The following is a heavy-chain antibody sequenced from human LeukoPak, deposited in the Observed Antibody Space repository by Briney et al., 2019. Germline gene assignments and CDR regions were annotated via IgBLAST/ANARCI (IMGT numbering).Heavy chain of an antibody. V-gene: IGHV4-34*01. CDR3: ARGDYSSSWYEYNWFDP. D-gene: IGHD6-13*01. CDR1: GGSFSGYY. Sequence: SETLSLTCAVYGGSFSGYYWSWIRQPPGKGLEWIGEINHSGSTNYNPSLKSRVTISVDTSKNQFSLKLSSVTAADTAVYYCARGDYSSSWYEYNWFDPWGQGTLVTVSS. CDR2: INHSGST. J-gene: IGHJ5*02.